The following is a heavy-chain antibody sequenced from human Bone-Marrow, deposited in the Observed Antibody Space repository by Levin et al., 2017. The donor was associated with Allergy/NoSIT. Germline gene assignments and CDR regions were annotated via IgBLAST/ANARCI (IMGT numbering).Heavy chain of an antibody. CDR3: TRPTYRYEYYYHSMDV. V-gene: IGHV1-69*01. J-gene: IGHJ6*02. D-gene: IGHD3-22*01. CDR1: GDRFRPEA. Sequence: KISCKGSGDRFRPEAISWVRQVPGQGLEWVGGILPLFGTPKFAEKFQGRVTLTADESTSTAYMELSSLRSDDTAVYYCTRPTYRYEYYYHSMDVWGQGTTVTVSS. CDR2: ILPLFGTP.